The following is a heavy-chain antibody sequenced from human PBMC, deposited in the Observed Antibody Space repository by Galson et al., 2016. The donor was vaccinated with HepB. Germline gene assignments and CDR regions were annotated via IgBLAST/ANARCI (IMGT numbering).Heavy chain of an antibody. CDR3: ARGLSHLLMTVVIPDAFDM. CDR1: GLSLSDYN. Sequence: SLRLSCAASGLSLSDYNMYWVRQAPGKGLEWVAYISRRTDSIDYAESVKGRFTISRDSGDKSLSPQMSSLRAEDSAVYYCARGLSHLLMTVVIPDAFDMWGPGTLVTVSS. J-gene: IGHJ3*02. V-gene: IGHV3-48*01. CDR2: ISRRTDSI. D-gene: IGHD2-21*01.